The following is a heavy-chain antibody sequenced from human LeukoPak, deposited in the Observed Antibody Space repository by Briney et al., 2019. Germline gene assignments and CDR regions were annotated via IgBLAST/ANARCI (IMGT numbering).Heavy chain of an antibody. CDR1: GYTFTDYY. CDR2: INPNSGGT. J-gene: IGHJ4*02. Sequence: GASVKVSCKASGYTFTDYYLHWVRQAPGQGLEWMGWINPNSGGTNYAQKFQGRVTMTRATSITTAYMELSRLRSDDTAVYYCARVVSGWYFHYWGQGTLVTVSS. V-gene: IGHV1-2*02. D-gene: IGHD6-19*01. CDR3: ARVVSGWYFHY.